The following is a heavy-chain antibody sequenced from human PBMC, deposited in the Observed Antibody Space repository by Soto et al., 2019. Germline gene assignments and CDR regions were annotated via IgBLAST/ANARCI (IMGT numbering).Heavy chain of an antibody. CDR1: GFTFSNAW. J-gene: IGHJ4*02. CDR3: TTYSSSSGDDY. Sequence: GGSLRLSCAASGFTFSNAWMSWVRLAPGKGLEWVGRIKSKTDGGTTDYAAPVKGRFTISRDDSKNTLYLQMNSLKTEDTAVYYRTTYSSSSGDDYWGQGTLVTVSS. V-gene: IGHV3-15*01. D-gene: IGHD6-6*01. CDR2: IKSKTDGGTT.